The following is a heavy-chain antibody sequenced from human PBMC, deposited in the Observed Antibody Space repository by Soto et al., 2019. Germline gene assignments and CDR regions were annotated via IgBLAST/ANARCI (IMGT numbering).Heavy chain of an antibody. V-gene: IGHV3-15*07. J-gene: IGHJ4*02. CDR2: IKSKTDGGTT. CDR1: GFTFSNAW. Sequence: PGGSLRLSCAASGFTFSNAWMNWVRQAPGKGLEWVGRIKSKTDGGTTDYAAPVKGRFTISRDDSKNTLYLQMNSLKTEDTAVYYGTASNYEPRIRFYDWGQGTLVTVSS. D-gene: IGHD4-4*01. CDR3: TASNYEPRIRFYD.